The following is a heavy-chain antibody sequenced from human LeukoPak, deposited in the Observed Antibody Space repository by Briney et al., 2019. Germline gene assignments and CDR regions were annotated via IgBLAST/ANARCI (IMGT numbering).Heavy chain of an antibody. J-gene: IGHJ3*02. Sequence: GGSLRLSCAASGFTFADYTMHWVRQAPGKGLEWVSLISWDGGRTFYADSVKGRFTISRDNSKNTLYLQMNSLRAEDTAVYYCARGGSYLSAFDIWGQGTMVTVSS. CDR3: ARGGSYLSAFDI. CDR2: ISWDGGRT. CDR1: GFTFADYT. V-gene: IGHV3-43*01. D-gene: IGHD1-26*01.